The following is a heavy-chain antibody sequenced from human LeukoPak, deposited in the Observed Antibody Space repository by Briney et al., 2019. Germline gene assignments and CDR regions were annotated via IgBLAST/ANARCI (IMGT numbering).Heavy chain of an antibody. D-gene: IGHD3/OR15-3a*01. J-gene: IGHJ4*02. CDR3: ARLLDWGGTYYFDY. CDR1: GGSMSSYY. V-gene: IGHV4-59*01. Sequence: SETLSLTCTVSGGSMSSYYWSWIRQPPGKGLEWIGYIYYSGSTTYNPSLKSRVTISVDTSKNQFSLKLSSVTAADTAVYYCARLLDWGGTYYFDYWGQGTLVTVSS. CDR2: IYYSGST.